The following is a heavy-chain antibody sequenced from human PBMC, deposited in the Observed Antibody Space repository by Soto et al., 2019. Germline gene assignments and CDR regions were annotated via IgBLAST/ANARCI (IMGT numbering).Heavy chain of an antibody. CDR2: MNPNTGGS. CDR3: ARGGPAAGYDL. CDR1: GYTFTSND. D-gene: IGHD6-13*01. V-gene: IGHV1-8*01. Sequence: ASVKVSCKASGYTFTSNDINWVRQASGQGLEWMGWMNPNTGGSGYAQDLQGRITMTRDTATSTAYMELTSLRSDDTAVYYCARGGPAAGYDLWGQGTLVTVSS. J-gene: IGHJ4*02.